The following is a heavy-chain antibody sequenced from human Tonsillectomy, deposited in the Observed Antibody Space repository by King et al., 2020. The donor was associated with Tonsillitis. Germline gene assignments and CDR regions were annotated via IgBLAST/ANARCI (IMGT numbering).Heavy chain of an antibody. CDR1: GYTFTSYG. D-gene: IGHD3-3*01. CDR2: ISGYNGNT. Sequence: QLVQSGVEVKKPGASVKVSCKASGYTFTSYGISWVRQAPGQGLEWMGWISGYNGNTNYAQKLQGRVTMTTDTSTTPAYMEVRSLRSYDTAVYYCARYDFWSGYHDYWGQGTLITVSS. J-gene: IGHJ4*02. V-gene: IGHV1-18*01. CDR3: ARYDFWSGYHDY.